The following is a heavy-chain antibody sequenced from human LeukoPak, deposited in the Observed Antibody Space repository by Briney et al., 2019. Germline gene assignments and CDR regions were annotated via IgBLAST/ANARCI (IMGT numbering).Heavy chain of an antibody. CDR2: ISSGGVTT. V-gene: IGHV3-23*01. CDR3: AKSNFDWLLYVLY. CDR1: GFTFSNYG. D-gene: IGHD3-9*01. J-gene: IGHJ4*02. Sequence: GGSLRLSCAASGFTFSNYGMTWVRQAPGKGLECVSAISSGGVTTVYADSVKGRFTISRDQSKNTLYLQMNSLSAEDTAVYYCAKSNFDWLLYVLYWGQGTLVTVSS.